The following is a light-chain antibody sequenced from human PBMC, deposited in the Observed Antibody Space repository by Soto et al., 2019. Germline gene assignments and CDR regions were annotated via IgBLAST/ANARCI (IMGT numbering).Light chain of an antibody. CDR2: DVS. CDR3: SSYTSSSTLVV. Sequence: QSALSQPASVSGPPGQSITISCTGTSSDVGGYNYVSWYQQHPGKAPKLMIYDVSNRPSGVSNRFSGSKSGNTASLTISALQAEDEADYYCSSYTSSSTLVVFGGGTKVTVL. CDR1: SSDVGGYNY. V-gene: IGLV2-14*01. J-gene: IGLJ2*01.